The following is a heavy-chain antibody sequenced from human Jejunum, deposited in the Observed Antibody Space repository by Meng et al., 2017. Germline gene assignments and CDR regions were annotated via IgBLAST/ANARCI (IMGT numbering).Heavy chain of an antibody. CDR2: IYWHDDK. CDR1: GFSLTTSGVG. V-gene: IGHV2-5*01. Sequence: SGPTLVKPTQTLTLTCTFSGFSLTTSGVGFGCIRQPPGKALECLAIIYWHDDKRYNPSLGGRLTITKDTSKNQVVLTMTNMDPVDTATYYCAHKLGESNWNDAYFDYWGQGTPVTVSS. J-gene: IGHJ4*02. D-gene: IGHD1-20*01. CDR3: AHKLGESNWNDAYFDY.